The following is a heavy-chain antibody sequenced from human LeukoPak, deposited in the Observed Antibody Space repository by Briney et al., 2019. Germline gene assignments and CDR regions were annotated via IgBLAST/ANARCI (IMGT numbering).Heavy chain of an antibody. Sequence: PSETLSLTCTVSGGSISSYYWTWIRQSPGKGLEWIGYIYYSGSTNYNPSLKSRVTISVDTSKNQFSLRLSSVTAADTAVYYCARGLPGYSGGDDAFDIWGQGTMVTVSS. CDR3: ARGLPGYSGGDDAFDI. J-gene: IGHJ3*02. D-gene: IGHD2-21*01. CDR1: GGSISSYY. CDR2: IYYSGST. V-gene: IGHV4-59*01.